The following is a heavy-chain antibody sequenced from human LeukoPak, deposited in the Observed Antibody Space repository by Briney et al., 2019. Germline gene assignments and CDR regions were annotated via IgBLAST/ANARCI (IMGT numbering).Heavy chain of an antibody. CDR1: GFTFSSYW. J-gene: IGHJ4*02. CDR3: ARGDLTIFGVVISSAFDY. D-gene: IGHD3-3*01. CDR2: IKQGGSEK. V-gene: IGHV3-7*01. Sequence: GGSLRLSCAASGFTFSSYWMSWVRQAPGKGLEWVANIKQGGSEKYYVDSVKGRFTISRDNAKDSLYLQMNSLRAEDTAVYYCARGDLTIFGVVISSAFDYWGQGTLVTVSS.